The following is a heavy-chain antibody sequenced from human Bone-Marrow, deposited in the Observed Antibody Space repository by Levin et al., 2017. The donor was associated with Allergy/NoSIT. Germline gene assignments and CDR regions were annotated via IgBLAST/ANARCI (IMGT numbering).Heavy chain of an antibody. CDR3: ASWAMFYYDGSDFDYFYYGMDV. D-gene: IGHD3-16*01. J-gene: IGHJ6*02. CDR1: GLSFSNYD. V-gene: IGHV3-21*06. Sequence: SGGSLRLSCAASGLSFSNYDMNWVRQAPGKGLEWVPSISGGSSRIYYADSVKGRFTISRDNAKNSLYLQMNSLRVEDTAVYYCASWAMFYYDGSDFDYFYYGMDVWGQGTTVTVSS. CDR2: ISGGSSRI.